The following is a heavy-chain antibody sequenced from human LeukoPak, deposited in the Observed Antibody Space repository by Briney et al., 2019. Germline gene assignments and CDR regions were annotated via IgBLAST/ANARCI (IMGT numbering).Heavy chain of an antibody. Sequence: GASVKVSCTASGYTFSSYGISWVRQAPGQGLEWMGWISAYNGNTNYAQKLQGRVTMTTDTSTSTAYMELRSLRSDDTAVYYCARDWENCSGGSCYAAYNWFDPWGRGTLVTVSS. J-gene: IGHJ5*02. CDR3: ARDWENCSGGSCYAAYNWFDP. D-gene: IGHD2-15*01. CDR2: ISAYNGNT. CDR1: GYTFSSYG. V-gene: IGHV1-18*01.